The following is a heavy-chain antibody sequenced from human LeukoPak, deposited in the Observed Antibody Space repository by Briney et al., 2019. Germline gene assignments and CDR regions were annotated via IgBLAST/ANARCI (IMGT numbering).Heavy chain of an antibody. Sequence: GGSLRLSCAASGFTFSSYEMNWVRQTPGKGLEWVSYISSSGGSIYYADSVKGRFTISRDNAEDSLYLQMNSLRVEDTAVYYCARGRRGTTVTTLDFDSWGQGTLVTVSS. V-gene: IGHV3-48*03. CDR3: ARGRRGTTVTTLDFDS. D-gene: IGHD4-17*01. CDR2: ISSSGGSI. CDR1: GFTFSSYE. J-gene: IGHJ4*02.